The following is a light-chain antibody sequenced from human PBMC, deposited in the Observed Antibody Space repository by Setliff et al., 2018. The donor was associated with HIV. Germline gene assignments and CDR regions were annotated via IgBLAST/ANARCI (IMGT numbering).Light chain of an antibody. Sequence: QSALTQPASVSGSPGQSITISCTGTSSDVGGYKYVSWYQQHPGKAPKLMIYDVTKRPSGVPDRFSGSKSGNTASLTISGLQAEDEADYYCCSYAGSAYVFGTGTKVTVL. CDR2: DVT. CDR3: CSYAGSAYV. CDR1: SSDVGGYKY. V-gene: IGLV2-11*01. J-gene: IGLJ1*01.